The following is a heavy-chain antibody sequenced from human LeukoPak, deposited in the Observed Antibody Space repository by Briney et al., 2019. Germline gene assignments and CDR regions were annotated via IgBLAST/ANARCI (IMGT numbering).Heavy chain of an antibody. CDR3: ARDHPHMARGVIFSYYFDY. V-gene: IGHV4-39*07. J-gene: IGHJ4*02. Sequence: SETLSLTCTVSGGSISSSSYYWGWIRQPPGKGLEWIGSIYYSGSTYYNPSLKSRVTISVDTSKNQFSLKLSSVTAADTAVYYCARDHPHMARGVIFSYYFDYWGQGTLGTVSS. CDR2: IYYSGST. D-gene: IGHD3-10*01. CDR1: GGSISSSSYY.